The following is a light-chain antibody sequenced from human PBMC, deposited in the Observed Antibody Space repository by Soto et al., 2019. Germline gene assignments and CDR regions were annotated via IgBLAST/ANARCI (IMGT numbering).Light chain of an antibody. CDR2: GAS. CDR3: QKHNGAPFT. Sequence: DFQMTQSPSSLSASVGDRVTITCRASQAISHYLAWYQQKPGKVPKLLVYGASTLQSGVTSRFSGRGSGTDVTLTISNLQPEDVATYYCQKHNGAPFTFGPGTKVDIK. J-gene: IGKJ3*01. CDR1: QAISHY. V-gene: IGKV1-27*01.